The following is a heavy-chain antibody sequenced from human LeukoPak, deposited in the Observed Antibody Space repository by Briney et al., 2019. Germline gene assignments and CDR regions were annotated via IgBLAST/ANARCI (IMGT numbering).Heavy chain of an antibody. V-gene: IGHV3-66*01. CDR3: ARAVTAETLVVDY. D-gene: IGHD2-21*02. J-gene: IGHJ4*02. CDR2: IYSGGST. Sequence: PGGSLRLSCAASGFTVSSNYMSWVRPAPGKGLEGVSVIYSGGSTYYADSVKGRFTISRDNAKNSLYLQMNSLRAEDTAVYYCARAVTAETLVVDYWGQGTLVTVSS. CDR1: GFTVSSNY.